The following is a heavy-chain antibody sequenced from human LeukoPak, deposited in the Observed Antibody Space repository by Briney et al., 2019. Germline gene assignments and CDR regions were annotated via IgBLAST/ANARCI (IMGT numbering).Heavy chain of an antibody. CDR3: ARDRYSDTSRVPFDH. J-gene: IGHJ4*01. V-gene: IGHV3-7*01. CDR1: GFTFSSFW. Sequence: GESLRLSCAASGFTFSSFWMTWVRLAPGKGLEWVANIKYDGREKYYVDSVKGRFTISRDNARNSIYLQMNSLRVDDTAVYYCARDRYSDTSRVPFDHCGHGILVTVSS. CDR2: IKYDGREK. D-gene: IGHD3-22*01.